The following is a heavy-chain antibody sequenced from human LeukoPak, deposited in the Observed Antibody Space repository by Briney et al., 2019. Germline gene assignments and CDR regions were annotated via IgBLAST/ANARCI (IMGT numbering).Heavy chain of an antibody. CDR1: GESFSGYY. CDR2: VNHSGTA. D-gene: IGHD1-26*01. V-gene: IGHV4-34*01. J-gene: IGHJ3*02. CDR3: ASLNPFSGRRNAFDI. Sequence: SETLSLTCAVHGESFSGYYWSWIRQPPGQGLEWIGEVNHSGTARYNPSLESRVTISVDTSKSQSSLNVYFVTAADTAVYYCASLNPFSGRRNAFDIWGQGAMVTVSS.